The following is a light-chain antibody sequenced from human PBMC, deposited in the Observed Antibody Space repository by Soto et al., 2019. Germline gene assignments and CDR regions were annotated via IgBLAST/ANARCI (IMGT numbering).Light chain of an antibody. CDR3: QQSHA. J-gene: IGKJ2*01. V-gene: IGKV1-39*01. Sequence: DIQMTQSPSSLSASVGDRVAITCRASQSISTSLNWYQQRPGRAPKLLISAASTLQSGVPSRFSGSGSGTDFTLTLSSLQPEDFATYYCQQSHAFGQGTKLEIK. CDR2: AAS. CDR1: QSISTS.